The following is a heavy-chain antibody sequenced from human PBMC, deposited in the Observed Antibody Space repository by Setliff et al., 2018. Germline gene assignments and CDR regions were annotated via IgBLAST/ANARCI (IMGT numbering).Heavy chain of an antibody. J-gene: IGHJ3*01. CDR1: GGTFSSYA. D-gene: IGHD3-22*01. CDR3: ARATYYYVSSSYFLDAFDV. CDR2: IIPIFGTA. Sequence: SVKVSCKASGGTFSSYAISWVRQAPGQGLEWMGGIIPIFGTANYAQKFQGRVTITTDESTSTAYMELSSLRSEDTAVYYCARATYYYVSSSYFLDAFDVWGQGTMVTVSS. V-gene: IGHV1-69*05.